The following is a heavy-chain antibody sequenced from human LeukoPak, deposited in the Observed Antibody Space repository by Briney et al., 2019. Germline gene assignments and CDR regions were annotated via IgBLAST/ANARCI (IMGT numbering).Heavy chain of an antibody. J-gene: IGHJ5*02. CDR1: GGSISSSSYY. CDR2: IYYSGST. CDR3: ASEYYYDSSGYLNWFDP. Sequence: SETQSLTCTVSGGSISSSSYYWGWIRQPPGKGLEWIGSIYYSGSTYYNPSLKSRVTISVDTSKNQFSLKLSSVTAADTAVYYCASEYYYDSSGYLNWFDPWGQGTLVTVSS. V-gene: IGHV4-39*01. D-gene: IGHD3-22*01.